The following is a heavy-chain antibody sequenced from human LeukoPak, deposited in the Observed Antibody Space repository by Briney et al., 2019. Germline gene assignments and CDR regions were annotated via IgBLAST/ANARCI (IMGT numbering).Heavy chain of an antibody. V-gene: IGHV3-30-3*01. CDR2: ISYDGSNK. D-gene: IGHD5-24*01. CDR3: AKAGGRRDGYNLALGY. J-gene: IGHJ4*02. CDR1: VFTFSSYA. Sequence: GRSLRLSCAASVFTFSSYAMHWVRQAPGKGLEWVAVISYDGSNKYYADSVKGRFTISRDNAKNTLYLQMNSLRAEDTAVYYCAKAGGRRDGYNLALGYWGQGTLVTVSS.